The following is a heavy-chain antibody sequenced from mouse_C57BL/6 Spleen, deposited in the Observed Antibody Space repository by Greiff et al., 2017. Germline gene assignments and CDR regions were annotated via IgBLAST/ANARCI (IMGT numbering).Heavy chain of an antibody. CDR3: ARKGDYDGSMDY. CDR1: GFSLTSYG. Sequence: QVQLQQSGPGLVQPSQSLSITCTVSGFSLTSYGVHWVRQSPGKGLEWLGVIWSGGSTDYNAAFISRLSISKDNSKSQVFFKMNSLQADDTAIYYCARKGDYDGSMDYWGQGTSGTVSS. V-gene: IGHV2-2*01. CDR2: IWSGGST. D-gene: IGHD2-4*01. J-gene: IGHJ4*01.